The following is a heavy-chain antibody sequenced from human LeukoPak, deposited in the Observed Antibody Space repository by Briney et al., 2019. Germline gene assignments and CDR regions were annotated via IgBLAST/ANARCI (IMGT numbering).Heavy chain of an antibody. D-gene: IGHD5-12*01. V-gene: IGHV3-30*03. Sequence: GRSLRLSCAASGFTFSSYGMHWVRQAPGKGLEWVAVISYDGSNKYYADSVKGRFTISRDNAKNTLYLQMNSLRAEDTAVYYCASLHRGYSGYDFHTSASYYYGMDVWGQGTTVTVSS. J-gene: IGHJ6*02. CDR2: ISYDGSNK. CDR3: ASLHRGYSGYDFHTSASYYYGMDV. CDR1: GFTFSSYG.